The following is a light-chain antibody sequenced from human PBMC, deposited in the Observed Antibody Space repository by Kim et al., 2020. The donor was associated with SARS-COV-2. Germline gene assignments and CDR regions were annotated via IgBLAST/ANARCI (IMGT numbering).Light chain of an antibody. CDR3: LLYDGRAWV. CDR2: TTS. V-gene: IGLV7-43*01. CDR1: TGAVTSGYL. Sequence: ARGPVTLTCASRTGAVTSGYLPNWFQQKPGQAPRALIYTTSNKPSWTPARFSGSLLGGKAALTLSGVQPEDEAEYYCLLYDGRAWVFGGGTQLTV. J-gene: IGLJ3*02.